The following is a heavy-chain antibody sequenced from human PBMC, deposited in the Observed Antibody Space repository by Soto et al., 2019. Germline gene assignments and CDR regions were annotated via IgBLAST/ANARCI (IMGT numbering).Heavy chain of an antibody. J-gene: IGHJ6*02. D-gene: IGHD3-3*01. V-gene: IGHV1-69*06. CDR2: IIPIFGTA. Sequence: ASVKVSCKASGGTFSSYAISWVRQAPGQGLEWMGGIIPIFGTANYAQKFQGRVTITADKSTSTAYVELSSLRSEDTAVYYCARYKAAPSPITIFGVVRPPYYYYGMDVWGQGTTVTVSS. CDR1: GGTFSSYA. CDR3: ARYKAAPSPITIFGVVRPPYYYYGMDV.